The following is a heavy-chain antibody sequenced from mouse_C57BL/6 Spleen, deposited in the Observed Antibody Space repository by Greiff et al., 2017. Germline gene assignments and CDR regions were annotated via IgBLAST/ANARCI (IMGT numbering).Heavy chain of an antibody. CDR1: GYTFTDYE. Sequence: VKVVESGAELVRPGASVTLSCKASGYTFTDYEMHWVKQTPVHGLEWIGAIDPETGGTAYNQKFKGKAILTADKSSSTAYMELRSLTSEDSAVYYCTRPGRGYFDYWGQGTTLTVSS. CDR2: IDPETGGT. V-gene: IGHV1-15*01. J-gene: IGHJ2*01. D-gene: IGHD3-3*01. CDR3: TRPGRGYFDY.